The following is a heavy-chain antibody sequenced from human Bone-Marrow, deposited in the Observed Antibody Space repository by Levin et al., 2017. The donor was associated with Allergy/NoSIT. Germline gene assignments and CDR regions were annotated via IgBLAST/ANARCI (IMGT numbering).Heavy chain of an antibody. CDR2: ISGGGGNT. CDR1: GFTFNSYA. V-gene: IGHV3-23*01. D-gene: IGHD4-23*01. CDR3: AKGWHGGKYQDY. Sequence: GGSLRLSCAASGFTFNSYAMSWVRQAPGKGLEWVSLISGGGGNTYYADSVKGRFTISRDNSKNTLYLQMNSLRAEDTAVYYCAKGWHGGKYQDYWGQGTLVTVSS. J-gene: IGHJ4*02.